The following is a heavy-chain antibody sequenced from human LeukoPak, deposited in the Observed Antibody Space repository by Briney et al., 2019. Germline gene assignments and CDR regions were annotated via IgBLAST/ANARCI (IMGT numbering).Heavy chain of an antibody. CDR1: GFTFSGYW. V-gene: IGHV3-7*01. J-gene: IGHJ4*02. D-gene: IGHD3-10*01. Sequence: GGSLRLSCAASGFTFSGYWMSWVGQAPGKGLEGVANIKQDGSEKYYVDSVKGRFTISRDNAKNSLYLQMNSLRAEDTAVYYCARDKNVLLWFGELDYWGQGTLVTVSS. CDR2: IKQDGSEK. CDR3: ARDKNVLLWFGELDY.